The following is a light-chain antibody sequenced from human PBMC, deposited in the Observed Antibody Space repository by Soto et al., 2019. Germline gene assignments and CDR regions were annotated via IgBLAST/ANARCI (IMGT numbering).Light chain of an antibody. V-gene: IGKV3-11*01. Sequence: EIVLTQSPATLSLSPGERATLSCRASQSVSSYLAWYQQKPGQAPRLLIYDASNMATGIPARFSGSGSGTDFSPTISSLEPEDFAIYYCQQRSNWPPVTFGGGTKVEIK. CDR2: DAS. J-gene: IGKJ4*01. CDR1: QSVSSY. CDR3: QQRSNWPPVT.